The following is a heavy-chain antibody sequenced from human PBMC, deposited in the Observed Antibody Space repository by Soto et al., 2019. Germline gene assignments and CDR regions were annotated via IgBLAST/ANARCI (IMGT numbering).Heavy chain of an antibody. V-gene: IGHV3-23*01. Sequence: EVQLLESGGGLVQPGGSLRLSCAASGFTFSSYAMSWVRQAPGKGLEWVSAISGSGGSTYYADSVEGRFTISRDNSKNTLYLQMNSLRAEDTAVYYCAKDDQLIFLNYDILTGFGWGQGTLVTVSS. D-gene: IGHD3-9*01. CDR1: GFTFSSYA. CDR2: ISGSGGST. CDR3: AKDDQLIFLNYDILTGFG. J-gene: IGHJ4*02.